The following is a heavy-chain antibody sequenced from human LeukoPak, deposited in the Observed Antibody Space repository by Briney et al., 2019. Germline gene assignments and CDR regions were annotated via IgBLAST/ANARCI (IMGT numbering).Heavy chain of an antibody. J-gene: IGHJ3*02. CDR2: IYSGGST. Sequence: GGSLRLSCAASGFTVSSNYMSCVRQAPGKGREWVSVIYSGGSTYYGDSVKGRFTISRDNSKKTLYLQVDSLRAEDTAVYYCAREGYGDLAFDIWGQGTMVTVSS. V-gene: IGHV3-66*01. D-gene: IGHD4-17*01. CDR3: AREGYGDLAFDI. CDR1: GFTVSSNY.